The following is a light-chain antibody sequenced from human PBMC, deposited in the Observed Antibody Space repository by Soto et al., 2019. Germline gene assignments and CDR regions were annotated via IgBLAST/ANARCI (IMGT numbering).Light chain of an antibody. V-gene: IGLV1-44*01. Sequence: QSVLTQPPSASGTPGQRVTISCPGSSSNIGSNTVYWYQQLPGAAPKLLIYTNTQRPSGVPDRFSGSKSSTSASLAISRLQSEDEAVYYCASWDDRLKGGIFGTGTKLTV. J-gene: IGLJ1*01. CDR3: ASWDDRLKGGI. CDR1: SSNIGSNT. CDR2: TNT.